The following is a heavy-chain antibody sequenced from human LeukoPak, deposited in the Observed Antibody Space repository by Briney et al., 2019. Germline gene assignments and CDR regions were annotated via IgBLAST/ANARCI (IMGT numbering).Heavy chain of an antibody. V-gene: IGHV4-38-2*02. J-gene: IGHJ4*02. CDR3: ARVENGDYAPD. CDR2: IYHSGST. Sequence: SETLSLTCTVSGYSISSDSYWGWIRQPPGKGLEWIGNIYHSGSTNYNPSLKSRVTISVDTSKNQFPLRLSSVTAADTAVYYCARVENGDYAPDWGQGTLVTVSS. D-gene: IGHD4-17*01. CDR1: GYSISSDSY.